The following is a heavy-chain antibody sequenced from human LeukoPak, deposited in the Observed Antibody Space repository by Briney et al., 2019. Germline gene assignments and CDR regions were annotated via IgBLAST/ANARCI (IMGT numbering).Heavy chain of an antibody. CDR2: ISSSGSTI. CDR1: GFTFSSYE. CDR3: AKGVSSGYAHYYYYYMDV. J-gene: IGHJ6*03. Sequence: GGSLRLSCAASGFTFSSYEMNWVRQAPGKGLEWVSYISSSGSTIYYADSVKGRFTISRDNAKNSLYLQMNSLRAEDTAVYYCAKGVSSGYAHYYYYYMDVWGKGTTVTISS. D-gene: IGHD3-22*01. V-gene: IGHV3-48*03.